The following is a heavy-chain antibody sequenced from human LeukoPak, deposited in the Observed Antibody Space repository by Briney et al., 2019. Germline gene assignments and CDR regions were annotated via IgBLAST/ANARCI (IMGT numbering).Heavy chain of an antibody. CDR3: AREVYKLYNWFDP. CDR1: GYTFTGYY. CDR2: INPNSGGT. Sequence: ASVKVSCKASGYTFTGYYMHWVRQAPGQGLEWMGRINPNSGGTNYARKFQGRVTMTRDTSISTAYMELSRLRSDDTAVYYCAREVYKLYNWFDPWGQGTLVTVPS. V-gene: IGHV1-2*06. D-gene: IGHD5-24*01. J-gene: IGHJ5*02.